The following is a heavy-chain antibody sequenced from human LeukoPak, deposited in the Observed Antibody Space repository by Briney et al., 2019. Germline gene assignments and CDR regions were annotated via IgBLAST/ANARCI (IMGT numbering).Heavy chain of an antibody. CDR3: ARGLYSSSWFYFDY. CDR1: GDSVSSNSAA. Sequence: HSQTLSLTCAISGDSVSSNSAAWDWIRQSPSRGLEWLGRTFYRSKWYNDYAVSVKGRITINPDTSKNQFSLQLNSVTPEDTAVYYCARGLYSSSWFYFDYWGQGTLVTVSS. D-gene: IGHD6-13*01. V-gene: IGHV6-1*01. CDR2: TFYRSKWYN. J-gene: IGHJ4*02.